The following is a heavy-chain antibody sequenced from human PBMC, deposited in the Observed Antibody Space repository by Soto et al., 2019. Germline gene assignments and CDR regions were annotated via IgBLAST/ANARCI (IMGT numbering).Heavy chain of an antibody. CDR3: ARARGDLDV. CDR2: IKHSGST. V-gene: IGHV4-34*01. D-gene: IGHD7-27*01. CDR1: WGSFKGLD. J-gene: IGHJ6*02. Sequence: QGEPPPLGAGPFEASCSPAPNCAGRWGSFKGLDWGGVRQAPGKGLEGDGEIKHSGSTHYNPSLKIRVTISVDTSKHQFSLKLSSVNAADTAVYYCARARGDLDVWGPGTTVTVSS.